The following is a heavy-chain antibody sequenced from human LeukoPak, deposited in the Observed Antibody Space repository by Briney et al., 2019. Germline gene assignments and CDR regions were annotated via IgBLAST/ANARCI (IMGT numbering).Heavy chain of an antibody. V-gene: IGHV4-34*01. CDR1: GGSFSGYY. D-gene: IGHD3-10*01. CDR3: ARGHRDAVRGVYYYGMDV. J-gene: IGHJ6*02. CDR2: INHSGST. Sequence: SETLSLTCAVYGGSFSGYYWSWIRQPPGKGLEWIGEINHSGSTNYNPSLKSRVTISVDTSKNQFSLKLSSVTAADTAVYYCARGHRDAVRGVYYYGMDVWGQGTTVTVSS.